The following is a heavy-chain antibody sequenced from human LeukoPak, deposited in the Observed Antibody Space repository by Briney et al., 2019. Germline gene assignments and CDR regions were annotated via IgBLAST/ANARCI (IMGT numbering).Heavy chain of an antibody. D-gene: IGHD4-17*01. V-gene: IGHV4-59*04. Sequence: SETLSLTCTVSGGSISSYYWSWIRQPPGKGLEWIGSFHYSGITSYNPSLKSRLTMPLDTSKNQFSLRLNSVTAADTAIYYCARLPPTDYEIDYWGQGTLVTVSS. CDR3: ARLPPTDYEIDY. J-gene: IGHJ4*02. CDR1: GGSISSYY. CDR2: FHYSGIT.